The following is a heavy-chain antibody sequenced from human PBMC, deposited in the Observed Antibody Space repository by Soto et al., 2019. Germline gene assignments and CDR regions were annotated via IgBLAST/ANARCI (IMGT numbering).Heavy chain of an antibody. V-gene: IGHV3-7*03. CDR2: IKQDGSEQ. J-gene: IGHJ5*01. CDR1: GFSLSGYW. CDR3: ARAPHGFDG. Sequence: EVQLVESGGGLVRPGGSLRLSCAASGFSLSGYWMNWVRQAPGTGLEWVANIKQDGSEQYYVDSVKGRFTVSRDNAKYSLSLQLNRLRGGELAVYYCARAPHGFDGRGQGSPFTVAS.